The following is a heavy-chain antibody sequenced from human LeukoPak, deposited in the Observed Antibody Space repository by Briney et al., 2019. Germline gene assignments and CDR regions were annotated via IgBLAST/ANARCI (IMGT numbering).Heavy chain of an antibody. D-gene: IGHD6-6*01. V-gene: IGHV4-38-2*01. CDR1: GYSIRSGYY. CDR3: ATLGYSSSSEVD. CDR2: IYHSGST. Sequence: PSETLSLTCDVSGYSIRSGYYWGWIRQPPGKGLEWIGSIYHSGSTHYNPSLKSRVTVSVDTSKNQFSLKVNSVTAADTAVYYCATLGYSSSSEVDWGQGTLDTVSS. J-gene: IGHJ4*02.